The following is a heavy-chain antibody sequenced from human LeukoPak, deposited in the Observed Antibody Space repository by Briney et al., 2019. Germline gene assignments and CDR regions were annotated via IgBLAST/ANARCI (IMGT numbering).Heavy chain of an antibody. CDR2: VSGTGRNT. CDR1: GFIFSSHA. V-gene: IGHV3-23*01. CDR3: AKDETGDFWSDGKTDY. D-gene: IGHD3-3*01. J-gene: IGHJ4*02. Sequence: QPGGSLRLSCAASGFIFSSHAMNWVRQAPGKGLEWVSGVSGTGRNTYYAGSVKGRFTISRDNSRDTLFLQMNSLRAEDTAVYYCAKDETGDFWSDGKTDYWGQGTLVTVSS.